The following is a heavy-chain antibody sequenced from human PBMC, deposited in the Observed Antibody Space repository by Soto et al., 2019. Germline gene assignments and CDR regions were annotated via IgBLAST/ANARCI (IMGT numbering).Heavy chain of an antibody. CDR1: GYSFASYW. CDR2: IDPSDSYT. Sequence: VESMKISCKGSGYSFASYWVSWVRQMPGKGLEWMGRIDPSDSYTNYSPSFQGHVTISADKSISTAYLQWSSLKASDTAMYYCARHERDGYAVVDYWGQGTLVTVSS. D-gene: IGHD5-12*01. V-gene: IGHV5-10-1*01. CDR3: ARHERDGYAVVDY. J-gene: IGHJ4*02.